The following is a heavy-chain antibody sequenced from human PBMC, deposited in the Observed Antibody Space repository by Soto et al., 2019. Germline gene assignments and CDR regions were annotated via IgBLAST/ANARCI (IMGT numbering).Heavy chain of an antibody. D-gene: IGHD6-19*01. Sequence: VQLVQSGAEVKKPASSVKVSCKASGGTFSSYTISWVRQAPGQGLEWMGRIIPFLDVANYAQKFQGRVTITADKSTSTAYMELCSLRSEDTAMYYCARDSSLAGRPFDYWGQGTLVTVSS. CDR3: ARDSSLAGRPFDY. V-gene: IGHV1-69*08. CDR2: IIPFLDVA. CDR1: GGTFSSYT. J-gene: IGHJ4*02.